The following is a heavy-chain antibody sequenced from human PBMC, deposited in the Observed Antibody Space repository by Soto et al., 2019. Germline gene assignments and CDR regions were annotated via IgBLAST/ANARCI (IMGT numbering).Heavy chain of an antibody. CDR3: AKSHSMGLFDY. CDR1: GFTFSSYA. J-gene: IGHJ4*02. Sequence: EVQLLESGGGLVQPGGSLRLSCAASGFTFSSYAMSWVRQAPGKGLEWVSAISGSGDSTYYADSVKGRFAISRDNSKNTLFLQMNSLRAEDTAVYYCAKSHSMGLFDYWGQGTLVTVSS. V-gene: IGHV3-23*01. CDR2: ISGSGDST. D-gene: IGHD3-10*01.